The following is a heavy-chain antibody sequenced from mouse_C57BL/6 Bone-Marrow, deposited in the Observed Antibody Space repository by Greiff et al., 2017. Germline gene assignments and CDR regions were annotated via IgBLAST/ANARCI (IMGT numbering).Heavy chain of an antibody. Sequence: QVQLQQPGAELVRPGSSVKLSCKASGYTFTSYWMDWVKQRPGQGLEWIGNIYPSDSETHYNQKFKDKATLTVDKSSSTAYMQLSSLTSEDSAVYYCASFITTVAYWYFDVWGTGTTVTVSS. CDR3: ASFITTVAYWYFDV. V-gene: IGHV1-61*01. J-gene: IGHJ1*03. CDR2: IYPSDSET. CDR1: GYTFTSYW. D-gene: IGHD1-1*01.